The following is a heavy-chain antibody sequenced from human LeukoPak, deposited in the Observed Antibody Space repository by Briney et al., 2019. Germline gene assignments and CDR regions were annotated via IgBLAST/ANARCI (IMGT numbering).Heavy chain of an antibody. V-gene: IGHV3-64*02. Sequence: GGSLRLSCAASGFIFTDYWMHRVRQAPGKGLEYVSAISTNGDSTYYADSVKGRFTISRDNSKNTLFLQMGSLRADDMAVYYCARWGSTSCYDYWGQRTLVTVSS. J-gene: IGHJ4*02. CDR2: ISTNGDST. CDR1: GFIFTDYW. D-gene: IGHD2-2*01. CDR3: ARWGSTSCYDY.